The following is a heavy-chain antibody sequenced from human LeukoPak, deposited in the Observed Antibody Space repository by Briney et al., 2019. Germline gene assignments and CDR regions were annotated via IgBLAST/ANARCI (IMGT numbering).Heavy chain of an antibody. J-gene: IGHJ4*02. Sequence: GGSLRLSCAASGFTFSSYGMHWVRQAPGKGLEWVAVISYDGSSKYYADSVKGRFTISRDNSKNTLYLQMNSLRAEDTAVYYCAKGNHDYGDYALDYWGQGTLVTVSS. CDR1: GFTFSSYG. CDR2: ISYDGSSK. D-gene: IGHD4-17*01. V-gene: IGHV3-30*18. CDR3: AKGNHDYGDYALDY.